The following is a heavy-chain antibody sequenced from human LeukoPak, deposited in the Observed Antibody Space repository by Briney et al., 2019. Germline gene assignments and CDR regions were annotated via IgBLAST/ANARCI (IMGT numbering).Heavy chain of an antibody. Sequence: SETLSLTCTDSGGSISSYYWSWIRQPPGKGLEWIGYISYSGSTNYNPSLKSRVTMSVDTSKNQFSLKLTSVTAADTAVYYCARVRFGELIFDYWGQGTLVTVSS. D-gene: IGHD3-10*01. V-gene: IGHV4-59*01. J-gene: IGHJ4*02. CDR3: ARVRFGELIFDY. CDR1: GGSISSYY. CDR2: ISYSGST.